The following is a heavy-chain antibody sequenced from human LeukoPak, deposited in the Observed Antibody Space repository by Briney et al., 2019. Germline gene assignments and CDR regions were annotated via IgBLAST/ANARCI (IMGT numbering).Heavy chain of an antibody. D-gene: IGHD6-19*01. CDR1: GYTFTSYY. Sequence: ASVKVSCKASGYTFTSYYMHWVRQAPGQGLEWMGVINPSGGSTSYAQKFQGRVTMTRDTSTSTVYMELSGLRSEDTAVYYCARDRGGSGWSRGGSAGYYFDYWGQGTLVTVSS. J-gene: IGHJ4*02. V-gene: IGHV1-46*01. CDR2: INPSGGST. CDR3: ARDRGGSGWSRGGSAGYYFDY.